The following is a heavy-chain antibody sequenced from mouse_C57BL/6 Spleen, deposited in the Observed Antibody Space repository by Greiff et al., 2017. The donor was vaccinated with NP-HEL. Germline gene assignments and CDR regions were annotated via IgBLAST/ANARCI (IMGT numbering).Heavy chain of an antibody. V-gene: IGHV5-4*01. CDR2: ISDGGSYT. CDR1: GFTFSSYA. Sequence: EVQGVESGGGLVKPGGSLKLSCAASGFTFSSYAMSWVRQTPEKRLEWVATISDGGSYTYYPDNVKGRFTISRDNAKNDLYLQMSHLKSEDTAMYYCARERLSLRFDYWGQGTTLTVSS. J-gene: IGHJ2*01. CDR3: ARERLSLRFDY. D-gene: IGHD2-4*01.